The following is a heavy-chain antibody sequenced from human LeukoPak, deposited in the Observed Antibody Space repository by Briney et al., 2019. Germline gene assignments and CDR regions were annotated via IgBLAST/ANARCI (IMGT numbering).Heavy chain of an antibody. Sequence: GGSLRLSCVASGFTFDDYGISWVRQAPGKGLEWVSSISRSSNYKYYADSVKGRFTISRDNAKNSLYLQMNSLRAEDTALYYCASSRYDSSGYYGIIGYWGQGTLVTVSS. V-gene: IGHV3-21*01. D-gene: IGHD3-22*01. CDR3: ASSRYDSSGYYGIIGY. J-gene: IGHJ4*02. CDR1: GFTFDDYG. CDR2: ISRSSNYK.